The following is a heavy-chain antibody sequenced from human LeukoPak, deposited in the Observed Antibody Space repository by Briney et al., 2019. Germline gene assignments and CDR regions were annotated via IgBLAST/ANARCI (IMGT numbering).Heavy chain of an antibody. D-gene: IGHD5-12*01. J-gene: IGHJ4*02. CDR3: ARDFRDIVATITQYYFDY. V-gene: IGHV1-18*04. Sequence: GASVKVSCTASGYTFTSYGISWVRQAPGQGLEWMGWISAYNGNTNYAQKLQGRVTVTTDTSTSTAYMELRSLRSDDTAVYYCARDFRDIVATITQYYFDYWGQGTLVTVSS. CDR2: ISAYNGNT. CDR1: GYTFTSYG.